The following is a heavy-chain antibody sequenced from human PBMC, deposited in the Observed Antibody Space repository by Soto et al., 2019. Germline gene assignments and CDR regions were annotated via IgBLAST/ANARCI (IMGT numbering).Heavy chain of an antibody. CDR2: IYYSGST. Sequence: SETLSLTCTVSGGSISSGDYYWSWIRQPPGKGLEWIGYIYYSGSTYYNPSLKSRVTISVDTSKNQFSLKLSSVTAADTAVYYCARGGLEYSSPYYYYYYMDVWGKGTTVTV. V-gene: IGHV4-30-4*01. CDR1: GGSISSGDYY. J-gene: IGHJ6*03. D-gene: IGHD6-6*01. CDR3: ARGGLEYSSPYYYYYYMDV.